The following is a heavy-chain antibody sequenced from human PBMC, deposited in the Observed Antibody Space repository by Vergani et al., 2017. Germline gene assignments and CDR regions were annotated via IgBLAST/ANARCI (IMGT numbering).Heavy chain of an antibody. D-gene: IGHD1-26*01. Sequence: QVQLVQSGAEVKKPGASVKVSCKASGYTFTTYAMHWVRQAPGQRLEWMGWINTDNGNPKYSQKFQNGVTITRDTSASTVYMEVSSLRYEDXAVYYCARDDWELLPEGYWGQGTLVTVSS. CDR2: INTDNGNP. CDR1: GYTFTTYA. J-gene: IGHJ4*02. V-gene: IGHV1-3*04. CDR3: ARDDWELLPEGY.